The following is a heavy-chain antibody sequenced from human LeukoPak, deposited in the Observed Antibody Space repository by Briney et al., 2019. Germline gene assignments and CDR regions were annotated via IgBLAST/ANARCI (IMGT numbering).Heavy chain of an antibody. Sequence: PGGSLRLSSAASGFTFSSYWMNWVRQAPGKGLEWVANIKQDGSAKYYVDSVKGRFTISRDNAKNSLYLQMNSLRAEDTAVYYCASSGYYSDAFDIWGQGTMVTVSS. D-gene: IGHD3-22*01. CDR3: ASSGYYSDAFDI. J-gene: IGHJ3*02. CDR1: GFTFSSYW. CDR2: IKQDGSAK. V-gene: IGHV3-7*01.